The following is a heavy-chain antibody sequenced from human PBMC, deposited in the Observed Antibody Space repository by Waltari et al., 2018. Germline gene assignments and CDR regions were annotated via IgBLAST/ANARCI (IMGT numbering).Heavy chain of an antibody. D-gene: IGHD3-3*01. J-gene: IGHJ4*02. V-gene: IGHV4-59*01. CDR2: VYYSGST. Sequence: QVQLQESGPGLVKPSETLSLTCTVSGGSISSYSWNWIRQSPGKGLEWIWYVYYSGSTNYNPSRKRRVTISGDTSKNHFSLNLRSVTAADTAVYYCARFGRSGYWPLDYWGQGILVTVSS. CDR1: GGSISSYS. CDR3: ARFGRSGYWPLDY.